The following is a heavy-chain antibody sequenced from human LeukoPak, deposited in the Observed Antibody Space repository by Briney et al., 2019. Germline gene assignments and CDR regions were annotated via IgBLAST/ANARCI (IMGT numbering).Heavy chain of an antibody. CDR1: GFTFSSYS. CDR3: ARDDSHGYHFFDS. J-gene: IGHJ4*02. Sequence: GGSLRLSCAASGFTFSSYSMNWIRQAPGKGLEWVSSISGSGEFRYYGDSVKGRVTISRDNGKNSLYLQMNSVRPEDMAVYYCARDDSHGYHFFDSWGRGTLVTVS. D-gene: IGHD3-22*01. CDR2: ISGSGEFR. V-gene: IGHV3-21*01.